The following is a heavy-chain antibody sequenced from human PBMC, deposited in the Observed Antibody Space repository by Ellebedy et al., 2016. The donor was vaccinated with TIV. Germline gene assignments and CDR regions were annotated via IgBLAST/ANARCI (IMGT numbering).Heavy chain of an antibody. CDR3: AREFRVGATTGFGY. Sequence: GGSLRLXXKGSGYSFTSYWISWVRQMPGKGLEWMGKIDPSDSYTKYSPSFRGHVTISADKSISTAYLQWSSLKASDSAMFYCAREFRVGATTGFGYWGQGTLVTVSS. CDR2: IDPSDSYT. CDR1: GYSFTSYW. D-gene: IGHD1-26*01. V-gene: IGHV5-10-1*01. J-gene: IGHJ4*02.